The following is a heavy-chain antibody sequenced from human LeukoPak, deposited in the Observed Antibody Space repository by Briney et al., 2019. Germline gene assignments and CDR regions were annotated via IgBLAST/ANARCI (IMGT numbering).Heavy chain of an antibody. D-gene: IGHD6-19*01. CDR3: ARAVAGTHYYYGMDV. CDR2: IYYSGST. Sequence: PSETLSLTCTVSGGSISSYYWSWIRQPPGKGLEWIGYIYYSGSTNYNPSLKSQVTISVDTSKNQFSLKLSSVTAADTAVYYCARAVAGTHYYYGMDVWGQGTTVTVSS. V-gene: IGHV4-59*01. J-gene: IGHJ6*02. CDR1: GGSISSYY.